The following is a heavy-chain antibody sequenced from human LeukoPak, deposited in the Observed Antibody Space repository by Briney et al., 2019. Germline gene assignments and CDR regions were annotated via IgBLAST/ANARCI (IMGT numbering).Heavy chain of an antibody. V-gene: IGHV4-59*08. CDR1: GGSISSYY. J-gene: IGHJ4*02. D-gene: IGHD3-10*01. CDR3: ARQGGGFGELPHFDY. Sequence: SETLSLTCTVSGGSISSYYWSWIRQPPGKGLEWIGYIYYSGSTNYNPSLKSRVTISVDTSKNQFSLKLSSVTAADTAVYYCARQGGGFGELPHFDYWGQGTLVTVSS. CDR2: IYYSGST.